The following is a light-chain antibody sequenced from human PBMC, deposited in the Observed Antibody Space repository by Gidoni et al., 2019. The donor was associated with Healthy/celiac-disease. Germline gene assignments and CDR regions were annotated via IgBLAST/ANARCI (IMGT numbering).Light chain of an antibody. Sequence: QSVLTQPPSVSGAPGQRVTISNIGAGYDVHWYQQLPGTAPKLLIYGNSNRPSGVPDRFSGSKAGTSASLAITGLQAEDEADYYCQSYDSSLSGSVVVGGGTKLTVL. CDR2: GNS. V-gene: IGLV1-40*01. CDR1: NIGAGYD. CDR3: QSYDSSLSGSVV. J-gene: IGLJ2*01.